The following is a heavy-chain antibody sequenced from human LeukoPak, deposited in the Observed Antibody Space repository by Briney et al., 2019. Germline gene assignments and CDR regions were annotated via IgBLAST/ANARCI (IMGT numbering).Heavy chain of an antibody. D-gene: IGHD1-1*01. CDR1: GFTVSSIA. Sequence: GGSLRLSCAASGFTVSSIAMTWVRQAPGKGLEWVSTIRSNGDTAYNADSVKGRFTISRDNSKKTLYLQMNSLRVEDTAIYYCAKGQELDDGVFDSWGQGTLATVSS. J-gene: IGHJ4*02. CDR3: AKGQELDDGVFDS. V-gene: IGHV3-23*01. CDR2: IRSNGDTA.